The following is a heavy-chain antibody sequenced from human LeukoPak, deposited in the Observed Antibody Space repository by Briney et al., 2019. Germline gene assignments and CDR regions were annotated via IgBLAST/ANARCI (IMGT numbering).Heavy chain of an antibody. J-gene: IGHJ5*02. D-gene: IGHD6-19*01. V-gene: IGHV3-23*01. CDR3: AKGGSGWSNWFDP. CDR2: ISASGGST. Sequence: PGGSLRLSCAASGFSFSNYAMTWVRQAPGKGLEWVSAISASGGSTYYADSVKGRFTISRDNSKNTLYLQMNSLRAEDTAVYYCAKGGSGWSNWFDPWGQGTLVTVSS. CDR1: GFSFSNYA.